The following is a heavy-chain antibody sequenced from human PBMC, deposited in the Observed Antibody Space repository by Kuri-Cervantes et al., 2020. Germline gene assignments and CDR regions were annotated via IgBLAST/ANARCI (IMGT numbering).Heavy chain of an antibody. J-gene: IGHJ4*02. D-gene: IGHD1-1*01. CDR3: ARDRTLNWNDGFDY. V-gene: IGHV1-8*01. CDR1: GYTFTSYD. Sequence: ASVKVSCKASGYTFTSYDINWVRQATGQGLEWMGWMNPNSGNTGYAQKFQGRVTMTRNTSISTAYMELSSLRSEDTAVYYCARDRTLNWNDGFDYWGQGTLVTVSS. CDR2: MNPNSGNT.